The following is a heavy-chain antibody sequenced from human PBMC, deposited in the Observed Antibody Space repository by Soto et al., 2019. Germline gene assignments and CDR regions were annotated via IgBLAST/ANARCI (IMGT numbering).Heavy chain of an antibody. CDR1: GFTFSDHY. J-gene: IGHJ4*02. D-gene: IGHD1-1*01. CDR2: SSNSGSFT. CDR3: VRSGDNYNLLDY. Sequence: GGSLRLSCAASGFTFSDHYMSWIRQAPGKGLEWIGYSSNSGSFTRYADSVKGRFSISRDNARNSLYLQINSLRGDDTATYFCVRSGDNYNLLDYWGQGTPVTVSS. V-gene: IGHV3-11*06.